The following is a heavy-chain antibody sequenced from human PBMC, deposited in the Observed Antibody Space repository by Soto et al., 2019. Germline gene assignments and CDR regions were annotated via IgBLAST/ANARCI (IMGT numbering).Heavy chain of an antibody. J-gene: IGHJ3*02. CDR1: GFTLSSYE. D-gene: IGHD6-6*01. Sequence: GGSLRLSCAASGFTLSSYEMNWVRQAPGKGLEWVSYISSSGSTIYYADSVKGRFTISRDNAKNSLYLQMNSLRAEDTAVYYCARDSGSSSNAFDIWGQGTMVTVSS. CDR3: ARDSGSSSNAFDI. CDR2: ISSSGSTI. V-gene: IGHV3-48*03.